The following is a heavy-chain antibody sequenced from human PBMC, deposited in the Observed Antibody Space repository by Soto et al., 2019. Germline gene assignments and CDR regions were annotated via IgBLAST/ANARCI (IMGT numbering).Heavy chain of an antibody. CDR2: ISYDGSNK. J-gene: IGHJ6*02. CDR3: ARASEIQLWKNAPYYYHGMHV. CDR1: GFTFSSYA. D-gene: IGHD5-18*01. Sequence: PGGSLRLSCAASGFTFSSYAMHWVRQAPGKGLEWVAVISYDGSNKYYADSVKGRFTISRDNSKNTLYLQMNSLRAEDTAVYYCARASEIQLWKNAPYYYHGMHVWGQGTTVTVSS. V-gene: IGHV3-30-3*01.